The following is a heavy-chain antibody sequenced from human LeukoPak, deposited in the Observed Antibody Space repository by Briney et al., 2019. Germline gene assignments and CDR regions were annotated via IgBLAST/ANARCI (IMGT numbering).Heavy chain of an antibody. CDR1: GGSFSGYY. J-gene: IGHJ5*02. V-gene: IGHV4-59*10. CDR3: ARATTVVFDP. Sequence: SETLSLTCAVYGGSFSGYYWSWIRQPPGKGLEWIGRIYTSGSTNYNPSLKSRVTMSVDTSKNQFSLKLSSVTAADTAVYYCARATTVVFDPWGQGTLVTVSS. CDR2: IYTSGST. D-gene: IGHD4-11*01.